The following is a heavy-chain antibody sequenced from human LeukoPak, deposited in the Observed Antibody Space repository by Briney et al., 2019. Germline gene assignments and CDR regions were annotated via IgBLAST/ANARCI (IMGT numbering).Heavy chain of an antibody. CDR2: IKQDGSEK. CDR3: AREERDGYNYYWYFDL. D-gene: IGHD5-24*01. J-gene: IGHJ2*01. Sequence: GGSLRLSCVASGFTFSNYWMSWVRQAPGKGLEWVANIKQDGSEKYYVDSVKGRFTISRDNAKNSLYLQMNSLRAEDTAVYYCAREERDGYNYYWYFDLWGRGTLVTVSS. CDR1: GFTFSNYW. V-gene: IGHV3-7*01.